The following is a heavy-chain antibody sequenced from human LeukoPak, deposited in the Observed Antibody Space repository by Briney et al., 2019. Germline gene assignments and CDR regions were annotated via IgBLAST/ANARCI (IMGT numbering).Heavy chain of an antibody. J-gene: IGHJ5*02. CDR3: ARVWGFGRAAAGQRNNWFDP. V-gene: IGHV1-18*01. CDR2: ISAYNGNT. CDR1: GYTFTSYG. D-gene: IGHD6-13*01. Sequence: ASVKVSCKASGYTFTSYGISWVRQAPGQGLESMGLISAYNGNTNYAQKLQGRVTMTTDTSTSTAYMGLRSLRSDDTAVYYCARVWGFGRAAAGQRNNWFDPWGQGTLVTVSS.